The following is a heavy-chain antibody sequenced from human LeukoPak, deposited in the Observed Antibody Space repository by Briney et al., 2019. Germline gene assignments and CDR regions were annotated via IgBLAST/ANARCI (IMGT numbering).Heavy chain of an antibody. CDR1: GYSISSGYY. CDR3: ELIGADSDY. CDR2: IYHSGST. J-gene: IGHJ4*02. D-gene: IGHD3-10*01. Sequence: SETLSLTCTVSGYSISSGYYWGWIRQPPGKGLEWIGSIYHSGSTYYNPSLKSRVTISVDTSKNQFSLKLSSVTAADTAVYYCELIGADSDYWGQGTLVTVSS. V-gene: IGHV4-38-2*02.